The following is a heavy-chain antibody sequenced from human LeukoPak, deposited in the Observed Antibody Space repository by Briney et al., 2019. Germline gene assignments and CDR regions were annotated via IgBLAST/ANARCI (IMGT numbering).Heavy chain of an antibody. Sequence: PGGSLRLSCAASGFTFSSNAMSWVRQAPGTGLEWVSAIGSDSRAYYADSVEGRFTISRDTSKNTLYLQMNSLRAEDTAVYYCAKDLLRWSFDYWGQGTLVTVSS. V-gene: IGHV3-23*01. CDR3: AKDLLRWSFDY. J-gene: IGHJ4*02. CDR1: GFTFSSNA. D-gene: IGHD4-23*01. CDR2: IGSDSRA.